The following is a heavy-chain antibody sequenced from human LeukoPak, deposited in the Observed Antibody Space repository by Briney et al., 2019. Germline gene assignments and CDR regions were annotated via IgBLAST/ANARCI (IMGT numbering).Heavy chain of an antibody. CDR1: GFTFSSYA. V-gene: IGHV3-23*01. Sequence: GGSLRLSCAASGFTFSSYAMSWVRQAPWKGLEWVSAISGSGGSTYYADSVKGRFTISRDNSKTTMYLQMKSLRAEDTAVYYCAKDNPYYYDSSGYYSNWGQGTLVTVSS. D-gene: IGHD3-22*01. CDR3: AKDNPYYYDSSGYYSN. CDR2: ISGSGGST. J-gene: IGHJ4*02.